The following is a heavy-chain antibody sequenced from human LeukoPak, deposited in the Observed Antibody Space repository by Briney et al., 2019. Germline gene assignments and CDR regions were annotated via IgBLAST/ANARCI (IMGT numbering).Heavy chain of an antibody. Sequence: PGGSLRLSCAASGFTFSRSAMHWVSQPPGKGLEWVAVISNDGIRKFHADSVKGRFTISRDNSKNTLYLQMDSLKTEDTAVYYCARDPGSCSSVTCYSWFDPWGQGTLVTVSS. CDR1: GFTFSRSA. V-gene: IGHV3-30-3*01. CDR3: ARDPGSCSSVTCYSWFDP. CDR2: ISNDGIRK. D-gene: IGHD2-2*02. J-gene: IGHJ5*02.